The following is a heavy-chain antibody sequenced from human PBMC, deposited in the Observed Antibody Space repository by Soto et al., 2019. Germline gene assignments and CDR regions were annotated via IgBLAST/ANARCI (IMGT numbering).Heavy chain of an antibody. J-gene: IGHJ4*02. CDR2: IRSKAYGGTT. Sequence: GGSLRLSCTASGFTFGDYAMSWFRQAPGKGLEWVGFIRSKAYGGTTEYAASVKGRFTISRDDSKSIAYLQMNSLKTEDTAVYYCTRGNYDFWSGYFYFDYWGQGTLVTVSS. CDR1: GFTFGDYA. CDR3: TRGNYDFWSGYFYFDY. D-gene: IGHD3-3*01. V-gene: IGHV3-49*03.